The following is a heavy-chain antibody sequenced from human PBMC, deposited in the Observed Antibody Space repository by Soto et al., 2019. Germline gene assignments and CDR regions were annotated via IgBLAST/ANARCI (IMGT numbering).Heavy chain of an antibody. CDR2: TYYSGGS. CDR1: GASVSSAEHY. V-gene: IGHV4-30-4*01. D-gene: IGHD5-12*01. Sequence: QVQLQESGPGLVKASQTLSLTCTLSGASVSSAEHYWSWIRQPPGKGLEWIGYTYYSGGSYYNASLQRRVSIAVDTSQNQFSLKLTAVTAADTAVYYCARLSGYDPAGAADKWGPGILVSVSS. J-gene: IGHJ4*02. CDR3: ARLSGYDPAGAADK.